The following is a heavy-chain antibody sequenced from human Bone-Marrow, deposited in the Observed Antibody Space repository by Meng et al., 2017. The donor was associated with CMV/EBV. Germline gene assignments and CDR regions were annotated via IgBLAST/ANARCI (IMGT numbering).Heavy chain of an antibody. CDR1: GGSVSSGSYY. CDR3: ARDKSGGKSPWYFDL. J-gene: IGHJ2*01. Sequence: SETLSLTCTVSGGSVSSGSYYWSWIRQPPGKGLEWIGYIYYSGSTNYNPSLKSRVTISVDTSKNQFSLKLSSVTAADTAVYYCARDKSGGKSPWYFDLWGRGTLVTGSS. D-gene: IGHD2-15*01. CDR2: IYYSGST. V-gene: IGHV4-61*01.